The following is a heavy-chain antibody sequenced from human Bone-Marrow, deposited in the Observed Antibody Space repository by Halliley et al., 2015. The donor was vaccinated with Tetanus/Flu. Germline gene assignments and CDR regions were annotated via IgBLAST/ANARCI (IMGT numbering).Heavy chain of an antibody. J-gene: IGHJ4*02. D-gene: IGHD4-4*01. CDR2: ISSYGGTI. CDR1: GFTFSTYW. CDR3: ATGPFSNCNLPHFHF. Sequence: SLRLSCAASGFTFSTYWMSWVRQAPGKGLEWVSYISSYGGTIYYTDSVKGRFTISRDNAKNSLYLQMNSLRAEDTAVYYCATGPFSNCNLPHFHFWGQRTLVTVPS. V-gene: IGHV3-48*03.